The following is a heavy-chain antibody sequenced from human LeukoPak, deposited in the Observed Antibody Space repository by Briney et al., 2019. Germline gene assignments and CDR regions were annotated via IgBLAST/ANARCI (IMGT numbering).Heavy chain of an antibody. D-gene: IGHD6-13*01. CDR2: ISRNSGSI. CDR1: GFTFDDYA. V-gene: IGHV3-9*01. J-gene: IGHJ4*02. CDR3: AKDYHLAAAGPFDY. Sequence: PGRSLRLSCAASGFTFDDYAMHWVRQAPGKGLEWVSGISRNSGSIGYADSVKGRFTISRDNAKNSLYLQMNSLRAEDTALYYCAKDYHLAAAGPFDYWGQGTLVTVSS.